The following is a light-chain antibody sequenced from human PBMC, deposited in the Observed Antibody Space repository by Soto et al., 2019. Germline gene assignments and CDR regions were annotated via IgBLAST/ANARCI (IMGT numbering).Light chain of an antibody. CDR2: WAS. CDR3: QHYYAFPTWA. J-gene: IGKJ1*01. Sequence: DIVMTQSPDSLAVSLGERATINCKSSQSVLYSSNNKNYLAWYQQKPGQPPKLLIYWASTRESGVPDRFSGSGSGTDFTLTISSLQAEDVAVYDCQHYYAFPTWAFRQGTKVELK. CDR1: QSVLYSSNNKNY. V-gene: IGKV4-1*01.